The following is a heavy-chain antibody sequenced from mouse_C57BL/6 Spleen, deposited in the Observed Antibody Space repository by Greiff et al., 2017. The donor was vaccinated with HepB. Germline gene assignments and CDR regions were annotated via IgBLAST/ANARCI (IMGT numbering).Heavy chain of an antibody. D-gene: IGHD2-1*01. J-gene: IGHJ3*01. CDR3: ARDGNFAY. CDR2: ISYDGSN. V-gene: IGHV3-6*01. CDR1: GYSITSGYY. Sequence: EVQRVESGPGLVKPSQSLSLTCSVTGYSITSGYYWNWIRQFPGNKLEWMGYISYDGSNNYNPSLKNRISITRDTSKNQFFLKLNSVTTEDTATYYCARDGNFAYWGQGTLVTVSA.